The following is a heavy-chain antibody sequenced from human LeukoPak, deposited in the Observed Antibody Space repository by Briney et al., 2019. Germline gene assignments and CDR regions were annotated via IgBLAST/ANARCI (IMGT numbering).Heavy chain of an antibody. Sequence: ASVKVSCKASGYTFTSYDINWVRQATGQGLERMGWMNPNSGNTGYAQKFQGRVTMTRNTSISTAYMELSSLRSEDTAVYYCARGPPRWLQLIRGDYWGQGTLVTVSS. D-gene: IGHD5-24*01. CDR1: GYTFTSYD. CDR2: MNPNSGNT. J-gene: IGHJ4*02. V-gene: IGHV1-8*01. CDR3: ARGPPRWLQLIRGDY.